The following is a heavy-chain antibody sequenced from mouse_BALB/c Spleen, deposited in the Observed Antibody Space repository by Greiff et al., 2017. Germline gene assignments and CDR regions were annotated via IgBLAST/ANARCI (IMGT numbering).Heavy chain of an antibody. CDR3: ASTVVKVSFDY. J-gene: IGHJ2*01. D-gene: IGHD1-1*01. CDR2: IYPGNGDT. Sequence: QVQLQQPGAELVKPGASVKMSCKASGYTFTSYNMHWVKQTPGQGLEWIGAIYPGNGDTSYNQKFKGKATLTADKSSSTAYMQLSSLTSEDSAVYYCASTVVKVSFDYWGQGTTLTVST. V-gene: IGHV1-12*01. CDR1: GYTFTSYN.